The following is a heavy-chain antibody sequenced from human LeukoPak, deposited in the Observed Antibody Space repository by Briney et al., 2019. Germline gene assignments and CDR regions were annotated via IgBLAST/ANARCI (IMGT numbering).Heavy chain of an antibody. J-gene: IGHJ4*02. V-gene: IGHV3-11*01. CDR2: ISSSGSTI. Sequence: PGGSLRLSCAASGFTFSDYYMSWIRQAPGKGLEWVSYISSSGSTIYYADSVKGRFTISRDNAKNSLYLQMNSLRAEDTAVYYCARARAYYDSSGPWGYWGQGTLVTVSS. CDR3: ARARAYYDSSGPWGY. CDR1: GFTFSDYY. D-gene: IGHD3-22*01.